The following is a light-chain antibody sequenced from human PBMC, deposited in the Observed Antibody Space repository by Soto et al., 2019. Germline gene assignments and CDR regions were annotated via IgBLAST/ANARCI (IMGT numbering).Light chain of an antibody. V-gene: IGKV1-39*01. CDR2: AAS. Sequence: DLQLTQSPSSMAESVGDRVTITCRASQSISSSLNWYQQKPGKAPKLLIYAASSLQSGVPSRFSGSASGTDFTLTIHSLQPEDFATYFCQQTYTIPVTFGQGTRLEIK. J-gene: IGKJ5*01. CDR1: QSISSS. CDR3: QQTYTIPVT.